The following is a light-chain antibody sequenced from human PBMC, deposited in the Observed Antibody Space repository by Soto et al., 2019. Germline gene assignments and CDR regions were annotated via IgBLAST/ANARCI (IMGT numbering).Light chain of an antibody. J-gene: IGLJ3*02. Sequence: QAVVTQEPSLTVSPGGTVTLTCGSSTGAVTSGHYPYWFQQKPGQAPRTLVYNTSDKHSWAPARFSGSLLGGKAALTLSGAQPEDEAEYYCLLSCSGARVFGGGTKLTVL. CDR1: TGAVTSGHY. CDR2: NTS. CDR3: LLSCSGARV. V-gene: IGLV7-46*01.